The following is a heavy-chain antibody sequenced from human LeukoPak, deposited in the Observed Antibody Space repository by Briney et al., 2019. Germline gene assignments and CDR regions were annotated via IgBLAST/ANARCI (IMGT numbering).Heavy chain of an antibody. Sequence: GGSLRLSCAASGFTFSTYWMHWVRQAPGKGLEWVAVISYDGSNKYYADSVKGRFTISRDNSKNTLYLQMNRLRAEDTAVYYCARVGYNSGWYEYWGQGTLVTVSS. V-gene: IGHV3-30*03. CDR1: GFTFSTYW. J-gene: IGHJ4*02. D-gene: IGHD6-13*01. CDR3: ARVGYNSGWYEY. CDR2: ISYDGSNK.